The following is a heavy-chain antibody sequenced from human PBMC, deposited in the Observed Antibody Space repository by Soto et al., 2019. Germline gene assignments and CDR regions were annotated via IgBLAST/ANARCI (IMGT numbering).Heavy chain of an antibody. CDR2: IMPIFAAP. Sequence: QVQLMQSGAEVKKPGSSVKVSCTASGGTISTNVISWVRQAPGQGLEWMGEIMPIFAAPNNAQKFQGRLTFAAGTSTTTGDKELSSLTSEETAVYFCATAARYCSGESCYPADWGQGTLVIVSS. CDR1: GGTISTNV. CDR3: ATAARYCSGESCYPAD. V-gene: IGHV1-69*06. D-gene: IGHD2-15*01. J-gene: IGHJ4*02.